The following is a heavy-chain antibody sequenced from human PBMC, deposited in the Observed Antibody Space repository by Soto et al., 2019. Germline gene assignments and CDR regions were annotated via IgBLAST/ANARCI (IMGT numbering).Heavy chain of an antibody. V-gene: IGHV1-2*02. J-gene: IGHJ6*02. CDR3: VYYCAKSNYGGDGYLQNGPDV. Sequence: GASVKVSCKASGYRFTGYGLHWVRQAPGQGLQWMGWINPKSGATDYAQKFQGRVTMTREMSTNTAYLELSGLRSDDTADDTAVYYCAKSNYGGDGYLQNGPDVRGPATTGSLFS. CDR1: GYRFTGYG. CDR2: INPKSGAT. D-gene: IGHD2-21*02.